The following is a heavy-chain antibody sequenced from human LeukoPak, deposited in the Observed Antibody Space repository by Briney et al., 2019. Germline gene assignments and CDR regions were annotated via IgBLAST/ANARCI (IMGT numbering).Heavy chain of an antibody. V-gene: IGHV1-8*03. CDR1: GYTFTSYD. J-gene: IGHJ6*03. D-gene: IGHD2-2*02. Sequence: ASVKVSCKASGYTFTSYDINWVRQATGQGLEWMGWMNPNSGNTGYAQKFQGRVTITRNTSISTAYMELSSLRSEDTAVYYCAGAVPGALHCSSTSCYTDAYYMDVWGKGTTVTVSS. CDR3: AGAVPGALHCSSTSCYTDAYYMDV. CDR2: MNPNSGNT.